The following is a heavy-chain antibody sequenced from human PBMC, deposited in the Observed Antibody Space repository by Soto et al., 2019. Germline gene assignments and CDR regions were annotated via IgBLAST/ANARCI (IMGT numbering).Heavy chain of an antibody. Sequence: PSETLSLTCTVSGGSISSYYWSWIRQPPGKGLEWIGYIYYSGSTNYNPSLKSRVTISVDTSKNQFSLKLSSVTAADTAVYYCARQIAAAGTDFDYWGQGTLVTVSS. V-gene: IGHV4-59*08. J-gene: IGHJ4*02. CDR1: GGSISSYY. CDR2: IYYSGST. CDR3: ARQIAAAGTDFDY. D-gene: IGHD6-13*01.